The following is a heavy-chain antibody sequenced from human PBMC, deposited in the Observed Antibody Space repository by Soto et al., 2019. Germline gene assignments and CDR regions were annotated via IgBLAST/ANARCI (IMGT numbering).Heavy chain of an antibody. CDR2: IWYDGSNK. V-gene: IGHV3-33*01. CDR1: GFTLTSYG. J-gene: IGHJ4*02. D-gene: IGHD5-18*01. CDR3: ARDPGGHNDGVDY. Sequence: QVQLVESGGGVVQPGRSLRLSCAASGFTLTSYGMHWVRQAPGKGLEWLAVIWYDGSNKYYADSVKGRFTISRDISKNTLDLQMNSMRAEDTAVYYCARDPGGHNDGVDYWGQGTLVTVSS.